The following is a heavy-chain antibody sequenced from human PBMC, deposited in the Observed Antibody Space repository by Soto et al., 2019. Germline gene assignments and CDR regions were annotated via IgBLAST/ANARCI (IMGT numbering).Heavy chain of an antibody. Sequence: PGGSLRLSCEGSGFTFSAYAMNWVRQAPGKGLEWVSYISSRSDTLYAASVKGRFTISGDDSKSIAYLQMNSLKSEDTAVYYCTRDPVVVMTAIPYYYYYGMDVWGQGTTVTFSS. CDR3: TRDPVVVMTAIPYYYYYGMDV. CDR1: GFTFSAYA. J-gene: IGHJ6*02. D-gene: IGHD2-21*02. CDR2: ISSRSDT. V-gene: IGHV3-49*04.